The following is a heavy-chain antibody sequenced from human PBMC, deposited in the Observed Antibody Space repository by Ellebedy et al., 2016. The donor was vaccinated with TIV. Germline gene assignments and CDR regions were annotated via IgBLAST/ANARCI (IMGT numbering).Heavy chain of an antibody. CDR1: EFTFNNYA. V-gene: IGHV3-30*01. CDR2: ISYDGFNK. Sequence: PGGSLRLSCAASEFTFNNYAMHWVRQAPGKGLEWVAIISYDGFNKYYADSVKGRFTSSRDNSKNTLYLQMNSLRAEDTAVYYCARDTNGWGNFDYWGQGTLVTVTS. J-gene: IGHJ4*02. CDR3: ARDTNGWGNFDY. D-gene: IGHD6-19*01.